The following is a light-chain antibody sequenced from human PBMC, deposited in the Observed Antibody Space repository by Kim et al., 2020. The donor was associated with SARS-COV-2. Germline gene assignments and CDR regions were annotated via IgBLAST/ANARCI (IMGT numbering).Light chain of an antibody. Sequence: LAPGERATLSCTASQSGSSYVAWYQQKPGQAPMLLIYDASNRATGIPARFSGSGSGTDFTLTSSSLEPEDFAVYYCQQRSNWPPVTFGGGTKVEI. CDR2: DAS. CDR1: QSGSSY. J-gene: IGKJ4*01. V-gene: IGKV3-11*01. CDR3: QQRSNWPPVT.